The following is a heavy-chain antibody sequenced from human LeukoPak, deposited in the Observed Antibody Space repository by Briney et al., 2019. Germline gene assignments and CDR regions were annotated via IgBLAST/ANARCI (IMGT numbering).Heavy chain of an antibody. D-gene: IGHD3-10*01. CDR2: INHSGST. CDR1: GGSLSAYY. Sequence: SETLSLTCAVYGGSLSAYYWNWIRQSPGKALEWIGEINHSGSTKYNPSLKSRVTISVDTSKNQFSLKLSSVTAADTAVYYCARGRRKDVLYYYGSGSYYNPSTFDYWGQGTLVTVSS. J-gene: IGHJ4*02. V-gene: IGHV4-34*01. CDR3: ARGRRKDVLYYYGSGSYYNPSTFDY.